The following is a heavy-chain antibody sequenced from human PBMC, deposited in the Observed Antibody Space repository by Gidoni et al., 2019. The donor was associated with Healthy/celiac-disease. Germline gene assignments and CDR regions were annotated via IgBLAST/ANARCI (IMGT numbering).Heavy chain of an antibody. Sequence: QVQLVESGGGVVQPGRSLRPSCAASGFTFSSYGMHWVRQAPGKGLEWVAVISYDGSNKYYADSVKGRFTISRDNSKNTLYLQMNSLRAEDTAVYYCAKVEGQWLLSPFDYWGQGTLVTVSS. V-gene: IGHV3-30*18. D-gene: IGHD6-19*01. CDR2: ISYDGSNK. J-gene: IGHJ4*02. CDR1: GFTFSSYG. CDR3: AKVEGQWLLSPFDY.